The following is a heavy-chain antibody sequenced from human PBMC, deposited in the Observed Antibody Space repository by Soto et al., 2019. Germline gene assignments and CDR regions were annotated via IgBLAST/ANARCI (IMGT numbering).Heavy chain of an antibody. CDR3: ARDPDKWVSGWYNYGMDV. D-gene: IGHD6-19*01. J-gene: IGHJ6*02. CDR1: GDSVSSNSAA. CDR2: TYYRSKWYN. V-gene: IGHV6-1*01. Sequence: SQTLSLTCAIYGDSVSSNSAAWNWIRQSPSRGLEWLGRTYYRSKWYNDYAVSVKSRITINPDTSKNQFSLQLNSVTPEDTAVYYCARDPDKWVSGWYNYGMDVWGQGTTVTVSS.